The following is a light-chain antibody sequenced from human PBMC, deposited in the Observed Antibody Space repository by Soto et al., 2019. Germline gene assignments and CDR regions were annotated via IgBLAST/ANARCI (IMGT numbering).Light chain of an antibody. Sequence: QSVLTPPPSASGTPGQRVTISCSGSSSNIRSNYVYWYQQLPGTAPKLLIFSNNQRPSGVPDRFSGSKSGTSASLAISGLRSEDEADYYCAAWDDSLSVVFGGGTKLTVL. CDR1: SSNIRSNY. V-gene: IGLV1-47*02. J-gene: IGLJ2*01. CDR3: AAWDDSLSVV. CDR2: SNN.